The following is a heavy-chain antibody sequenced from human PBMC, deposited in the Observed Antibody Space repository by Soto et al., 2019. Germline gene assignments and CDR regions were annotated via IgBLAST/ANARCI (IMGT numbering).Heavy chain of an antibody. V-gene: IGHV3-53*01. CDR2: IYSGGST. D-gene: IGHD6-19*01. CDR3: ASPAVAGAPFFDY. CDR1: GFTVSSNY. J-gene: IGHJ4*02. Sequence: ESGGGLIQPGGSLRLSCAASGFTVSSNYMSWVRQAPGKGLEWVSVIYSGGSTYYADSVKGRFTISRDNSKNTLYLQMNSLRAEDTAVYYCASPAVAGAPFFDYWGQGTLVTVSS.